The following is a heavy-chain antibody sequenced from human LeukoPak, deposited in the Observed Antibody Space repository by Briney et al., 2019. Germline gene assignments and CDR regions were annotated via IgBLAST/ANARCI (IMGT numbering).Heavy chain of an antibody. CDR2: ISYDGSNK. CDR1: GFTFNNYG. V-gene: IGHV3-30*18. J-gene: IGHJ5*02. Sequence: GGSLRLSCAASGFTFNNYGMHWVRQAPGKGLEWVAVISYDGSNKYYADSVKGRFTISRDNSKNTLYLQMNSLRAEDTAVYYCAKGSNWFDPWGQGTLVTVSS. CDR3: AKGSNWFDP.